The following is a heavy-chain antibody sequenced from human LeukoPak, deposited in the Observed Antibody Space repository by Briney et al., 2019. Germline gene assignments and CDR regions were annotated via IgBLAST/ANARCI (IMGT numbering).Heavy chain of an antibody. CDR3: ARIGSGWFTPDY. CDR1: GGSISSYY. Sequence: SETLSLTCTVSGGSISSYYWSWLRQPPGKGLEWIGYIYYSGSTNYNPSLKSRATISVDTSKNQFSLKLSSVTAADTAVYYCARIGSGWFTPDYWGQGTLVTVSS. J-gene: IGHJ4*02. V-gene: IGHV4-59*01. CDR2: IYYSGST. D-gene: IGHD6-19*01.